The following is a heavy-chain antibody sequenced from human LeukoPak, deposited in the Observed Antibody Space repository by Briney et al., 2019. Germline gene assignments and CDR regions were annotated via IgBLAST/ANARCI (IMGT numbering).Heavy chain of an antibody. D-gene: IGHD3-9*01. J-gene: IGHJ5*02. CDR1: GFTFSNYA. CDR2: ISGTGGST. V-gene: IGHV3-23*01. Sequence: GGSLRLSCAASGFTFSNYAMNWVRQAPGKGLEWVSSISGTGGSTYYTDSLKGRFTISRDNSRSTLYLQMNNLRAEDTAIYYCPKDPTILCAWGQGTLVTVSS. CDR3: PKDPTILCA.